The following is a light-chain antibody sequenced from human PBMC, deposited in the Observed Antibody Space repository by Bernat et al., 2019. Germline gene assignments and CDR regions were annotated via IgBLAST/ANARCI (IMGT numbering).Light chain of an antibody. Sequence: QSVLTQPPSVSGAPGQRVTISCTGSSSNIGAGYDVHWYQQFPGTAPKLLIYGNTNRPSGVPDRFSGSRSGTSASLAITGLQAEDEADYYCQSYDTSLTGAAVFGGGTKLTAL. J-gene: IGLJ2*01. CDR2: GNT. CDR1: SSNIGAGYD. V-gene: IGLV1-40*01. CDR3: QSYDTSLTGAAV.